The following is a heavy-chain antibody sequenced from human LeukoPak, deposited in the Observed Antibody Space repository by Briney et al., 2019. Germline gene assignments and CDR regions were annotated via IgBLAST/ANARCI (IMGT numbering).Heavy chain of an antibody. D-gene: IGHD3-10*01. CDR2: IIPILGIA. Sequence: ASVKVSCKASGGTFSSYAISWVRQAPGQGLERMGRIIPILGIANYAQKFQGRVTITADKSTSTAYMELSSLRSEDTAVYYCARDRYYGSGSYADYWGQGTLVTVSS. CDR1: GGTFSSYA. V-gene: IGHV1-69*04. CDR3: ARDRYYGSGSYADY. J-gene: IGHJ4*02.